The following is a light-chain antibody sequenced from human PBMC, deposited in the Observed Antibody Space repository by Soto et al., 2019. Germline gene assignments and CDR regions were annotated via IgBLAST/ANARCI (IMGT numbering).Light chain of an antibody. CDR1: QDISNY. V-gene: IGKV1-33*01. Sequence: DIQMTQSPSSLSASVGDRVTITCQAGQDISNYLNWYQQKPGKAPKLLIYDASNLETGVPSRFSGSGSGTDFTFTISSLQPEDIATYYCQQYDNLLPALTFGGGTKVEIK. CDR3: QQYDNLLPALT. CDR2: DAS. J-gene: IGKJ4*01.